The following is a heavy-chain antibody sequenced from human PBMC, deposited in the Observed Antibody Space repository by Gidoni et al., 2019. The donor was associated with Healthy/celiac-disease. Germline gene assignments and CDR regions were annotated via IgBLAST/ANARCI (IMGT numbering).Heavy chain of an antibody. D-gene: IGHD6-6*01. V-gene: IGHV4-39*01. CDR1: GGSISSSSYY. CDR2: IYYSGST. Sequence: QLQLQESGPGLVKPSETLSLTCTVPGGSISSSSYYWGWIRQPPGKGLGWIGSIYYSGSTYYNPSLKSRVTISVDTSKNQFSLKLSSVTAADTAVYYCARPQVGSSSGYFDPWGQGTLVTVSS. J-gene: IGHJ5*02. CDR3: ARPQVGSSSGYFDP.